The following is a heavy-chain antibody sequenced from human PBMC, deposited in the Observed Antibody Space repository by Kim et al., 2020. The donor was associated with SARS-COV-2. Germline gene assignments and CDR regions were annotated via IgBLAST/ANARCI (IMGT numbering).Heavy chain of an antibody. CDR1: GYTFTSYG. CDR3: ARGGPYDYVWGSYRYFPPYYGMDV. V-gene: IGHV1-18*01. CDR2: ISAYNGNT. J-gene: IGHJ6*02. Sequence: ASVKVSCKASGYTFTSYGISWVRQAPGQGLEWMGWISAYNGNTNYAQKLQGRVTMTTDTSTSTAYMELRSLRSDDTAVYYCARGGPYDYVWGSYRYFPPYYGMDVWGQGPTVTVSS. D-gene: IGHD3-16*02.